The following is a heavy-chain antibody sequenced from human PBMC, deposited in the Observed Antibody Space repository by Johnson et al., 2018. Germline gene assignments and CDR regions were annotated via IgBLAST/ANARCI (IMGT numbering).Heavy chain of an antibody. CDR2: ISYHGSNT. CDR3: AKDTTSSMSWFDP. CDR1: GFTFGSHG. D-gene: IGHD1-14*01. J-gene: IGHJ5*02. Sequence: QVQLVEAGGGVVQPGRSLRLSCAASGFTFGSHGMHWVRQTPGKGLEWVAVISYHGSNTNYVDSVKGRFTISRDNSKNTVFLQMNSLRAEDTALYYCAKDTTSSMSWFDPWGQGTLVTVSS. V-gene: IGHV3-30*18.